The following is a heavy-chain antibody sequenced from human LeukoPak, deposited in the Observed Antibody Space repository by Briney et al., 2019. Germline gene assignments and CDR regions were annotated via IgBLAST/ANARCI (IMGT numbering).Heavy chain of an antibody. CDR3: ARASGYRSYYFDY. Sequence: GGSLRLSCAASGFTFSDYYMSWIRQAPGKGLEWASYTSSSSSYTNYADSVKGRFTISRDNAKNSLYLQMNSLRAEDTAVYYCARASGYRSYYFDYWGQGTLVTVSS. V-gene: IGHV3-11*05. D-gene: IGHD3-16*02. CDR2: TSSSSSYT. CDR1: GFTFSDYY. J-gene: IGHJ4*02.